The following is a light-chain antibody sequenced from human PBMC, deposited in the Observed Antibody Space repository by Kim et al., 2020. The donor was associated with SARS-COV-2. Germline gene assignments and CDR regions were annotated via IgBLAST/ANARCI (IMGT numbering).Light chain of an antibody. CDR3: QAWDSSTVV. CDR1: KLGDKY. V-gene: IGLV3-1*01. CDR2: QDS. Sequence: VTPGQTASITCSGDKLGDKYACWYQQEPGQSPVLVIYQDSKRPSGIPERFSGSNSGNTATLTISGTQAMDEADYYCQAWDSSTVVFGGGTQLTVL. J-gene: IGLJ2*01.